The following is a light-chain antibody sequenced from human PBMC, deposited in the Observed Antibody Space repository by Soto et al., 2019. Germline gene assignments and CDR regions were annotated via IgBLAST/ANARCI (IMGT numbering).Light chain of an antibody. Sequence: QSALTQPASASGSPGQSITISCTGTSSDVGSYNLVSWYQQHPGKVPKLMIYEVSKRPSGVSHRFSGSKSGNTASLTISGLQDEDEADYYCCSYAGSPHTVVFGGGTKLTVL. V-gene: IGLV2-23*02. CDR3: CSYAGSPHTVV. CDR1: SSDVGSYNL. J-gene: IGLJ2*01. CDR2: EVS.